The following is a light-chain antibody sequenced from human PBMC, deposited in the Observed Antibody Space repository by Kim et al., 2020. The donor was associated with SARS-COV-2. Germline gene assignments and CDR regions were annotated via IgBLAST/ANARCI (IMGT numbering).Light chain of an antibody. V-gene: IGKV2-28*01. Sequence: DIVMTQSPLSLPVTPGEPASISCRSSQSLLHSNGYNYLDWYLQKPGQSPQPLIYLGSNRASWVPDRFSGSGSGTDFTLKISSVESEYVGVFYCMQALQTPVTFGQGTKLEI. CDR3: MQALQTPVT. CDR1: QSLLHSNGYNY. CDR2: LGS. J-gene: IGKJ2*01.